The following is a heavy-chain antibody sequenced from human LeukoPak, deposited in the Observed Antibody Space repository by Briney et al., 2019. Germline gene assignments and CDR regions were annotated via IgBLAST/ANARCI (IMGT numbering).Heavy chain of an antibody. D-gene: IGHD5-12*01. J-gene: IGHJ4*02. Sequence: GGALRLSCAASGFIFSSYSMNWVRHAPGKGLEGVSSISRTSTYIHYADSLKGRFTISRDNARNSLYLQMNSLRAEDTAVYYCAKGSIVATIFYFDYWGQGTLVTVSS. CDR3: AKGSIVATIFYFDY. V-gene: IGHV3-21*04. CDR1: GFIFSSYS. CDR2: ISRTSTYI.